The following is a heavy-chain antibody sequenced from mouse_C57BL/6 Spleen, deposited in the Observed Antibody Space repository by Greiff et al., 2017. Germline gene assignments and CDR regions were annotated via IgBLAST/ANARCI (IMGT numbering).Heavy chain of an antibody. Sequence: VQLQQPGAELVMPGASVKLSCKASGYTFTSYWMHWVKQRPGQGLEWIGEIDPSDSYTNYNQKFKGKSTLTVDKSSSTAYMQLSSLTSEDSAVYDCASQDDYGLDYWGQGTTLTGSS. CDR3: ASQDDYGLDY. V-gene: IGHV1-69*01. J-gene: IGHJ2*01. CDR1: GYTFTSYW. CDR2: IDPSDSYT. D-gene: IGHD2-4*01.